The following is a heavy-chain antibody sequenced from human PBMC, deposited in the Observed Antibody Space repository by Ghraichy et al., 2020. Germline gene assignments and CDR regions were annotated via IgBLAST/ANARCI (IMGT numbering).Heavy chain of an antibody. D-gene: IGHD2-2*01. CDR2: IYYGGNT. CDR3: ARHAVVVVPAAMDYYYGLDV. Sequence: SETLSLTCTVSGGSISSSSYYWGWIRQPPGKGLEWIGTIYYGGNTYYGPSLKSRVTISVDTSKNQFSLRLSSVTAADTAVYYCARHAVVVVPAAMDYYYGLDVWGQGTTVTVSS. J-gene: IGHJ6*02. V-gene: IGHV4-39*01. CDR1: GGSISSSSYY.